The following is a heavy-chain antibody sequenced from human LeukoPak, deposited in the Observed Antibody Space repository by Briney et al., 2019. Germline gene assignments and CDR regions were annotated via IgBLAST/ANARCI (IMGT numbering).Heavy chain of an antibody. CDR2: INHSGST. CDR3: ARGVRRAYYDFWSGYYFDY. CDR1: GGSFSGYY. D-gene: IGHD3-3*01. J-gene: IGHJ4*02. Sequence: SETLSLTCAVYGGSFSGYYWSWTRQPPGKGLEWNGEINHSGSTNYNPSLKSRVTISVDTSKNQFSLKLSSVTAADTAVYYCARGVRRAYYDFWSGYYFDYWGQGTLVTVSS. V-gene: IGHV4-34*01.